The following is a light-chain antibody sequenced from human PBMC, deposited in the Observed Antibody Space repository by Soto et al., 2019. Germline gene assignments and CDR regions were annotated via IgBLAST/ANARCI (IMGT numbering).Light chain of an antibody. CDR2: AAS. V-gene: IGKV1-27*01. Sequence: DIQMTQSPSSLSASVEDRVTITCRASQGISNSLAWYQQKPGEVPKLLIFAASTLQSGVPSRFSGSGSGTDFTLTISSLQPEDVATYYCQNYKSATLTFGPGTKVDIK. CDR1: QGISNS. J-gene: IGKJ3*01. CDR3: QNYKSATLT.